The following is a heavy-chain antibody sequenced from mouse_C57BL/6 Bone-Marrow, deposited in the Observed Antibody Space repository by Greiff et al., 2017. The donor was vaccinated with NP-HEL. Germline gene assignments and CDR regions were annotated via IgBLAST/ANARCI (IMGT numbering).Heavy chain of an antibody. Sequence: QVQLQQSGAELARPGASVKMSCKASGYTFTSYTMHWVKQRPGQGLEWFGYINPSSGYTKYNQKFKDKATLTADKSSSTAYMQLSSLTSEDSAVYYCARRDYYGSSYSAWFAYWGQGTLVTVSA. CDR2: INPSSGYT. V-gene: IGHV1-4*01. CDR3: ARRDYYGSSYSAWFAY. CDR1: GYTFTSYT. J-gene: IGHJ3*01. D-gene: IGHD1-1*01.